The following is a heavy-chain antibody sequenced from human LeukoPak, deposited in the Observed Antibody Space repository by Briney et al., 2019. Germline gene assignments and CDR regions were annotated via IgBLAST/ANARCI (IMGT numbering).Heavy chain of an antibody. CDR3: ARNDYGEAFDI. J-gene: IGHJ3*02. D-gene: IGHD4-17*01. CDR1: GFTFSSYA. CDR2: ISSSSSYI. V-gene: IGHV3-21*01. Sequence: GGSLRLSCAASGFTFSSYAMHWVRQAPGKGLEWVSSISSSSSYIYYADSVKGRFTISRDNAKNSLYLQMNSLRAEDTAVYYCARNDYGEAFDIWGQRTMVTVSS.